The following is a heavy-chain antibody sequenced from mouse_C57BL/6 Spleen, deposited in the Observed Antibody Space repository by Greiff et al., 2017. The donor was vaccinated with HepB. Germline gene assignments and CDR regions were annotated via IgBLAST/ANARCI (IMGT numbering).Heavy chain of an antibody. CDR2: ISSGSSTI. V-gene: IGHV5-17*01. Sequence: EVKLMESGGGLVKPGGSLKLSCAASGFTFSDYGMHWVRQAPEKGLEWVAYISSGSSTIYYADTVKGRFTISRDNAKNTLFLQMTSLRSEDTAMYYCARGDYDYPWFAYWGQGTLVTVSA. J-gene: IGHJ3*01. CDR1: GFTFSDYG. D-gene: IGHD2-4*01. CDR3: ARGDYDYPWFAY.